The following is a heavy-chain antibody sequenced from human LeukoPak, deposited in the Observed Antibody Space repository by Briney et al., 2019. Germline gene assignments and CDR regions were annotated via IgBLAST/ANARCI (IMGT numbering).Heavy chain of an antibody. V-gene: IGHV3-21*05. D-gene: IGHD5-12*01. CDR3: ARDAGRSGSLDY. CDR1: GVTFSTYA. J-gene: IGHJ4*02. Sequence: GGSLRLSCAASGVTFSTYAMKSVRQAPGKGLEWVSHIDSRGTYILYADSVKGRLTISRDNAKNSLYLQVSSLRAEDTAVYYCARDAGRSGSLDYWGQGTLVTVSS. CDR2: IDSRGTYI.